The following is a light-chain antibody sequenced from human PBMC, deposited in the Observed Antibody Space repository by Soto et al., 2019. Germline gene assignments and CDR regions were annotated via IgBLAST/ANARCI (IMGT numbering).Light chain of an antibody. CDR2: DVS. J-gene: IGLJ1*01. CDR3: SSYTSRSTFV. Sequence: QSALTQPASVSGSPGQSITISCTGSSSDVGGYNYVSWYKQHPGKAPKLMIYDVSNRPSGVSNRFSGSKSGNTASLTISGLQAEDEAVFYCSSYTSRSTFVSGSGTKLTVL. V-gene: IGLV2-14*01. CDR1: SSDVGGYNY.